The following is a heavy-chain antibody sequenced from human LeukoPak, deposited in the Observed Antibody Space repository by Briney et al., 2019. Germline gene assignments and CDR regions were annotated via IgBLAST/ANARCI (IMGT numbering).Heavy chain of an antibody. CDR1: GYSFTSYY. Sequence: ASVKVSCKASGYSFTSYYMHWVRQAPGQGLEWMGIINPSGGSTSYAQKFQGIVTMTRDTSTSTVYMELSRLRSEDTAVYYCARVDDFWSDNAPAFDPWGQGTLVTVSS. CDR2: INPSGGST. V-gene: IGHV1-46*01. D-gene: IGHD3-3*01. J-gene: IGHJ5*02. CDR3: ARVDDFWSDNAPAFDP.